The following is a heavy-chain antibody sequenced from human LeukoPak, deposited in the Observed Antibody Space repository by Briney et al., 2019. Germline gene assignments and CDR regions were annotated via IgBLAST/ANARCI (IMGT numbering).Heavy chain of an antibody. CDR2: IYYSGST. V-gene: IGHV4-59*01. D-gene: IGHD6-19*01. CDR1: GGSISSYY. Sequence: SETLSLTCTVSGGSISSYYWSWIRQPPGKGLEWIGYIYYSGSTNYNPSLKSRVTISVDTSKNQFSLKLSSVTAADTAVYYCARVVAVAGNDAFDIWGRGTMVTVSS. CDR3: ARVVAVAGNDAFDI. J-gene: IGHJ3*02.